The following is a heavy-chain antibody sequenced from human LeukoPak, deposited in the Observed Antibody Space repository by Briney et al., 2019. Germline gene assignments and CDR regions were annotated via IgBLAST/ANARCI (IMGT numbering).Heavy chain of an antibody. J-gene: IGHJ4*02. V-gene: IGHV4-61*02. CDR3: ARLTGTTDFDY. D-gene: IGHD1-20*01. Sequence: PSQTLSLTCTVSGGSISSGGYYWSWIRQPAGKGLEWIGRIYTSGSTNYNPSLKSRVTISVDTSKNQFSLKLSSVTAADTAVYYCARLTGTTDFDYWGQGTLVTVSS. CDR1: GGSISSGGYY. CDR2: IYTSGST.